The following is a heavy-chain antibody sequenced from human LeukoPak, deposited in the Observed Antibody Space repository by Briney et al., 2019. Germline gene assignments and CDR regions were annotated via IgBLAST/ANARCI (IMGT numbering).Heavy chain of an antibody. CDR1: GGSISNYF. CDR3: VRHTTSGWYQVVY. D-gene: IGHD6-19*01. CDR2: ITYSGNT. J-gene: IGHJ4*02. V-gene: IGHV4-59*01. Sequence: SETLSLTCTVSGGSISNYFWGWIRQPPGKGLEWIGFITYSGNTDHNPSLKSRVTISVDASKNQFSLKLTSVTAADTAVYYCVRHTTSGWYQVVYWGQGTLVTVSS.